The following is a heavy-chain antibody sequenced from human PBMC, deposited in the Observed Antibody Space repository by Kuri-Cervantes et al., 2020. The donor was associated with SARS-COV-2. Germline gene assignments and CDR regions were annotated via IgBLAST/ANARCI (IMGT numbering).Heavy chain of an antibody. J-gene: IGHJ6*03. V-gene: IGHV4-34*01. CDR2: INHSGST. CDR1: GGSFSGYY. CDR3: ARDLVVSSGWDYYMDV. Sequence: GSLRLSCAVYGGSFSGYYWSWIRQRPGKGLEWIGEINHSGSTNYNPSLKSRVTISVDTSKNQFSLKLSSVTAEDTAVYYCARDLVVSSGWDYYMDVWGKGTTVTVSS. D-gene: IGHD6-19*01.